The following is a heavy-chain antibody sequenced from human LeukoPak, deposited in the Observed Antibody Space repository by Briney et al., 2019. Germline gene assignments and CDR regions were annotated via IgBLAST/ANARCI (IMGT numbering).Heavy chain of an antibody. J-gene: IGHJ3*01. Sequence: GASLQISCKVSGSIFTSYCIGWVRQLPGKGLEWMGIIYPGDSGPTYSPSFQGQVTISVDKSINTSYLQWSSLQASDTAMYYCGMSGDRVPLQDDVFDVWGQGTMVTVPT. CDR1: GSIFTSYC. D-gene: IGHD1-26*01. CDR3: GMSGDRVPLQDDVFDV. V-gene: IGHV5-51*01. CDR2: IYPGDSGP.